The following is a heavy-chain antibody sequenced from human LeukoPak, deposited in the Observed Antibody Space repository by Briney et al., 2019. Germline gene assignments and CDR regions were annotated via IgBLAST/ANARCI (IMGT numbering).Heavy chain of an antibody. J-gene: IGHJ4*02. CDR1: GGSFSGYY. Sequence: PSETLSLTCAVYGGSFSGYYWSWIRQPPGKGLEWIGEINHSGSTNYNPSLKRRVTISVDTSKNQFSLKLSSVTAADTAVYYCARGPFKRRLGYCSSTSCYAGVNYFDYWGQGTLVTVSS. CDR3: ARGPFKRRLGYCSSTSCYAGVNYFDY. V-gene: IGHV4-34*01. CDR2: INHSGST. D-gene: IGHD2-2*01.